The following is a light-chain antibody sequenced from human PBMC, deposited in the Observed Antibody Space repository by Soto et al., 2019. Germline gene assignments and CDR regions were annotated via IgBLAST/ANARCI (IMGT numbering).Light chain of an antibody. Sequence: QSALAQPDSVSGSLGQSITISCAGTSSDVGSYEFVSRYQQVPGKAPKLVIYEGSKWPSGVSNRFSGSKSGNTASLTISGLQADDEGDYYCCSYAGGETYVFGTGTKVTVL. CDR1: SSDVGSYEF. V-gene: IGLV2-23*01. CDR2: EGS. J-gene: IGLJ1*01. CDR3: CSYAGGETYV.